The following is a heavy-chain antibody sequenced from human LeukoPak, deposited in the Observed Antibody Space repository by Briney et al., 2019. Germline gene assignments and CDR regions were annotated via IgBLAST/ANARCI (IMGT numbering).Heavy chain of an antibody. V-gene: IGHV3-48*01. J-gene: IGHJ4*02. CDR2: IRTTAEGAKYA. D-gene: IGHD3-22*01. Sequence: GGSLRLSCATSGFSFTDYPMNWVRQAPGKGLEWISNIRTTAEGAKYAYYADSVRGRVTISRDDGKNTLYLHMNSLRAEDTAVYYCARGGGSGYYYGDFDCWGQGTLVTVSS. CDR1: GFSFTDYP. CDR3: ARGGGSGYYYGDFDC.